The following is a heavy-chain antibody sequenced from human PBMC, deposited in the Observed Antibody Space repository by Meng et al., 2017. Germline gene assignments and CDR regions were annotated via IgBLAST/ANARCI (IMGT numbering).Heavy chain of an antibody. Sequence: QVQLSQWGAGLLKPSETPSLTCAVYGGSFSGYYWSWIRQPPGKGLEWIGEINHSGSTNYNPSLKSRVTISVDTSKNQFSLKLSSATAADTAVYYCARRGIAARPFYYWGQGTLVTVSS. D-gene: IGHD6-6*01. CDR2: INHSGST. J-gene: IGHJ4*02. V-gene: IGHV4-34*01. CDR1: GGSFSGYY. CDR3: ARRGIAARPFYY.